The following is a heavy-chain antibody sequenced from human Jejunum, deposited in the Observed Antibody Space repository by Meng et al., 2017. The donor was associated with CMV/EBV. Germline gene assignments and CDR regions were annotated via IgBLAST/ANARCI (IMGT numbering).Heavy chain of an antibody. D-gene: IGHD3-16*01. Sequence: PWGSLRLSCAASGYALSWVRQAPGKGLEWISTISTWDGETQYYADSVKGRFTISRDNSKDTLYLHMNSLRAEDTAVYYCAKDQRIWGLGGQGTLVTVSS. V-gene: IGHV3-23*01. CDR2: ISTWDGET. CDR3: AKDQRIWGL. J-gene: IGHJ4*02. CDR1: GYA.